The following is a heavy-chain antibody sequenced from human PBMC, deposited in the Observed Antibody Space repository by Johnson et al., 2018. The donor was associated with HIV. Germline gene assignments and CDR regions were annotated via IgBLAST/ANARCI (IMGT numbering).Heavy chain of an antibody. V-gene: IGHV3-66*02. CDR1: GFTVSRNY. CDR2: IYSGGST. J-gene: IGHJ3*02. CDR3: ARSPGEADAFDI. Sequence: VQLVESGEGLVQPGGSLRLSCAASGFTVSRNYMNWFRQAPGKGLEWVSVIYSGGSTYYADSVKGRFTISRDSSKNTLYLQMNSLRAEDTAMYYCARSPGEADAFDIWGQGTMVTVSS. D-gene: IGHD3-10*01.